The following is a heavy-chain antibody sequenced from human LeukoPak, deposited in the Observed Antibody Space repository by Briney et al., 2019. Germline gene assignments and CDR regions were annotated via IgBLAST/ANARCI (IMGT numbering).Heavy chain of an antibody. J-gene: IGHJ4*02. CDR1: GGTLTAYW. CDR2: INEDGSVK. V-gene: IGHV3-7*01. D-gene: IGHD2-21*02. Sequence: GGSLSLSCAGSGGTLTAYWMPWVRQSPGKGLEWVAEINEDGSVKYYVDSMKGRFTISRDNAKNSLYLQMNSLGAEDTAVYYCANVPCDSDCYWGQGTLVTVSS. CDR3: ANVPCDSDCY.